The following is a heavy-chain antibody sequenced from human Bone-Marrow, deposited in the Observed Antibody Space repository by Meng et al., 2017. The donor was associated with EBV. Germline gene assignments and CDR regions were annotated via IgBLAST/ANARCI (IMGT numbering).Heavy chain of an antibody. J-gene: IGHJ4*02. V-gene: IGHV3-74*01. CDR1: GFTLSSYW. CDR3: AKDCFGDKDS. D-gene: IGHD2-21*01. CDR2: INPDGSVI. Sequence: EVQVMEAGGGLVQAVGTLGLSVAAFGFTLSSYWGNWVRQAPGKGLVWVSRINPDGSVINDADSVKGRFTISRDNAKNTVYLQMNNLRADDTAVYYCAKDCFGDKDSWGQGTLVTVSS.